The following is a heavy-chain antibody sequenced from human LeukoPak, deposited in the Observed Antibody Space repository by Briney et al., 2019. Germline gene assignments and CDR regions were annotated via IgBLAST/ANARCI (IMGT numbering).Heavy chain of an antibody. J-gene: IGHJ4*02. CDR2: LSSTGTT. CDR3: ARVGYSCSWFSFNF. Sequence: GGSLRLSCAASGISFSRYGMSWVRQAPGKGLEWVSTLSSTGTTFYAGSVEGRFTISRANSENTLYLQMDSLRAADTALYYCARVGYSCSWFSFNFWGQGTLVTVSS. V-gene: IGHV3-23*05. CDR1: GISFSRYG. D-gene: IGHD6-13*01.